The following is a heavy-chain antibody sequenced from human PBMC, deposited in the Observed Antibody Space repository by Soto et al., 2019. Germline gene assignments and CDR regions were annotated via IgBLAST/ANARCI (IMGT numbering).Heavy chain of an antibody. CDR3: AKNGRWYYDILTGYYSYFDY. D-gene: IGHD3-9*01. V-gene: IGHV3-23*01. CDR1: GFTFSSYA. Sequence: GGSLRLSCAASGFTFSSYAMSWVRQAPGKGLEWVSAISGSGGSTYYADSVKGRFTISRDNSKNTLYLQMNSLRAEDTAVYYCAKNGRWYYDILTGYYSYFDYWGQGTLVTVSS. CDR2: ISGSGGST. J-gene: IGHJ4*02.